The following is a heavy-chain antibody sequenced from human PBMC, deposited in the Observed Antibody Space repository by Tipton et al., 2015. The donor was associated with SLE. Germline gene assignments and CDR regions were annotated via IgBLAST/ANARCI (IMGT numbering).Heavy chain of an antibody. CDR3: ARRADN. J-gene: IGHJ4*02. CDR1: GGSISSGSYY. V-gene: IGHV4-61*09. CDR2: IYTSGST. Sequence: TLSLTCTVSGGSISSGSYYWSWIRQPAGKGLEWIGHIYTSGSTNYNPSLKSRVTISVDTSKNQFSLKLSSVTAADTAVYYCARRADNWGQGTLVTVSS.